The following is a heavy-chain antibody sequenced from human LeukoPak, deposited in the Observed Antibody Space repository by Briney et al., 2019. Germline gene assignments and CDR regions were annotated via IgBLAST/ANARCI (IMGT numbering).Heavy chain of an antibody. Sequence: PSETLSLTCAVYGGSFSGYYWSWIRQPPGKGLEWIGEINHSGSTNYNPSLKSRVTISVDTSKNQFSLKLSSVTAADTAVYYCARSLRTSWSSRADWFDPWGQGTLATVSS. CDR3: ARSLRTSWSSRADWFDP. D-gene: IGHD2-2*01. CDR2: INHSGST. CDR1: GGSFSGYY. J-gene: IGHJ5*02. V-gene: IGHV4-34*01.